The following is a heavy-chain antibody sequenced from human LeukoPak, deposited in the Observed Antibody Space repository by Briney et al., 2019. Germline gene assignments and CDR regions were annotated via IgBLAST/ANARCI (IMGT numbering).Heavy chain of an antibody. J-gene: IGHJ5*02. Sequence: SETLSLTCTVSGGSISSSSYYWGWIRQPPGKGLEWIGSIYYSGSTYYNPSLKSRVTISVDTSKNQFSLKLSSVTAADTAVYYCARWGVNYYGSGKGNWFDPWGQGTLVTVSS. V-gene: IGHV4-39*07. CDR3: ARWGVNYYGSGKGNWFDP. CDR1: GGSISSSSYY. D-gene: IGHD3-10*01. CDR2: IYYSGST.